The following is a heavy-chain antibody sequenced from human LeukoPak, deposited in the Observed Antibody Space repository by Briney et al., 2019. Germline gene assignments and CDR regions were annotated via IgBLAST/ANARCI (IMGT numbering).Heavy chain of an antibody. V-gene: IGHV3-49*04. CDR3: TRAQTEVGAKYYFDY. CDR2: VRGTPYGSPT. D-gene: IGHD1-26*01. J-gene: IGHJ4*02. CDR1: AFTFVDYA. Sequence: RSLRLSCTASAFTFVDYAMNWVRQAPGKGLEWVGFVRGTPYGSPTEYAPSVKRSFTISRDDSKSIAYLQMNSLKTEDTAVYYCTRAQTEVGAKYYFDYWGQGTLVTVSS.